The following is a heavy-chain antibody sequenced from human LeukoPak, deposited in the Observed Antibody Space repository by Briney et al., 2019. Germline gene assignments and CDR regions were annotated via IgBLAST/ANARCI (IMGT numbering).Heavy chain of an antibody. Sequence: SVKVSCKASGGTFSSYAISWVRQAPGQGLEWMGGIIPIFGTANYAQKFQGRVTITADESTSTAYMELSSLRSEDTAVYYCASEDDCTNGVCYDYYYMDVWGKGTTVTVSS. D-gene: IGHD2-8*01. CDR2: IIPIFGTA. V-gene: IGHV1-69*13. CDR1: GGTFSSYA. CDR3: ASEDDCTNGVCYDYYYMDV. J-gene: IGHJ6*03.